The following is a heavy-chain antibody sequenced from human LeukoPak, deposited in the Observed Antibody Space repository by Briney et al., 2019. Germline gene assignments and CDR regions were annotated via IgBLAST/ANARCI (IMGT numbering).Heavy chain of an antibody. J-gene: IGHJ4*02. V-gene: IGHV4-4*07. Sequence: PSETLSLTCTVSGGSIDGYYWNWIRQPAGRGLEWIGRIYSKGSTNSSPSLRSRITMSVDTSKSQFSLKVSSVTAADTAVYYCARVSSSSGYYFDYWGQGTLVTVSS. CDR2: IYSKGST. D-gene: IGHD6-19*01. CDR3: ARVSSSSGYYFDY. CDR1: GGSIDGYY.